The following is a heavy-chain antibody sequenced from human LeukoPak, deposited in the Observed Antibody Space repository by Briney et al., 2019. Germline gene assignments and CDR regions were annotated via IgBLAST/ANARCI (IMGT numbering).Heavy chain of an antibody. D-gene: IGHD6-19*01. J-gene: IGHJ6*02. CDR3: ARVPRVAGSRSYCYYGMDV. Sequence: GASVKVSCKASGYTFISYGITWVRQAPGQGLEWMGWISAYNGNTNYAQKLQGRVIMTTDTSTNTAYMELRSLRSDDTAVYYCARVPRVAGSRSYCYYGMDVWGQGTTVTVSS. CDR1: GYTFISYG. CDR2: ISAYNGNT. V-gene: IGHV1-18*01.